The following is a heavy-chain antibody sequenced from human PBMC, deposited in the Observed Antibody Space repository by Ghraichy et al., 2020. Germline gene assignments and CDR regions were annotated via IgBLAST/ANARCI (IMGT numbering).Heavy chain of an antibody. Sequence: ASVKVSCKASGYTFTSYGISWVRQAPGQGLEWMGWISAYNGNTNYAQKLQGRVTMTTDTSTSTAYMELRSLRSDDTAVYYCARVLSKYGSGSSPLFDYWGQGTLVTVSS. CDR2: ISAYNGNT. D-gene: IGHD3-10*01. CDR3: ARVLSKYGSGSSPLFDY. CDR1: GYTFTSYG. J-gene: IGHJ4*02. V-gene: IGHV1-18*01.